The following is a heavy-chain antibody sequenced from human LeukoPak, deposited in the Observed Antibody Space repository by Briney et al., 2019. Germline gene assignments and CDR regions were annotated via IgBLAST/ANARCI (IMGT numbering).Heavy chain of an antibody. D-gene: IGHD3-22*01. CDR1: GYTFTSYY. Sequence: ASVKVSCKASGYTFTSYYMHWVRQAPGQGLEWMGIINPSGGSTSYAQKFQGRVTMTRDTSTSTVYMELSSLRSEDTAVYYCARGGFTYYYDSSGYYFGNWFDPWGQETLVTVSS. J-gene: IGHJ5*02. CDR3: ARGGFTYYYDSSGYYFGNWFDP. CDR2: INPSGGST. V-gene: IGHV1-46*01.